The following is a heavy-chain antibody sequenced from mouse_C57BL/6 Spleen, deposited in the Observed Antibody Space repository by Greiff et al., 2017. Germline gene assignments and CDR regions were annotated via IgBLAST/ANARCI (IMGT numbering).Heavy chain of an antibody. CDR2: IHPNSGST. CDR1: GYTFTSYW. CDR3: ARAYGNYYAMDY. J-gene: IGHJ4*01. Sequence: VQLQQPGAELVKPGASVKLSCKASGYTFTSYWMHWVKQRPGQGLEWIGMIHPNSGSTNYNEKFRSKATLTVDKSSSTAYMRLSSLTSEDSAVYYCARAYGNYYAMDYWGQGTSVTVAS. V-gene: IGHV1-64*01. D-gene: IGHD2-1*01.